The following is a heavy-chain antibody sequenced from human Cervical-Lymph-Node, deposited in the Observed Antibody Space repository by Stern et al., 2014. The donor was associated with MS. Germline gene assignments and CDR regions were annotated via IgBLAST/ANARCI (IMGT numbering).Heavy chain of an antibody. Sequence: EVHLVESGGDLVQPGGSLRLSCAGSGFTFTNYAMNWVRQAPGQGLEWVSGISVNGLNTYYADSVKGRFTISRDTSTHTLYLQMNSLRADDTAIYYCGVAGNYWGQGTLVTVSS. D-gene: IGHD1-1*01. CDR1: GFTFTNYA. J-gene: IGHJ4*02. CDR2: ISVNGLNT. V-gene: IGHV3-23*04. CDR3: GVAGNY.